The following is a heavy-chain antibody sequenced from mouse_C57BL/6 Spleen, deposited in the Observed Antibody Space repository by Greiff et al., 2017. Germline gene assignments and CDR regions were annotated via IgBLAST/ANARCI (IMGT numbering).Heavy chain of an antibody. V-gene: IGHV1-9*01. CDR3: ARTPYGYDWYFDV. CDR1: GYTFTGYW. J-gene: IGHJ1*03. Sequence: VQLQQSGAELMKPGASVKLSCKATGYTFTGYWIEWVKQRPGSGSTNYNEKFKGKATFTADTSSNTAYMQLSSLTTEDSAIYYCARTPYGYDWYFDVWGTGTTVTVSS. D-gene: IGHD2-2*01. CDR2: SGST.